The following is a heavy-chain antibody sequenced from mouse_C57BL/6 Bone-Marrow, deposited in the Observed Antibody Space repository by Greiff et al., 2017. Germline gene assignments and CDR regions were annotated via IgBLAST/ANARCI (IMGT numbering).Heavy chain of an antibody. CDR3: AITTVVAPYAMDY. J-gene: IGHJ4*01. CDR2: IDPSDSYT. V-gene: IGHV1-50*01. D-gene: IGHD1-1*01. Sequence: VKLQQPGAELVKPGASVKLSCKASGYTFTSYWMQWVKQRPGQGLEWIGEIDPSDSYTNYNQKFKGKATLTVDTSSSTAYMQLSSLTSEDSAVYYCAITTVVAPYAMDYWGQGTSVTVSS. CDR1: GYTFTSYW.